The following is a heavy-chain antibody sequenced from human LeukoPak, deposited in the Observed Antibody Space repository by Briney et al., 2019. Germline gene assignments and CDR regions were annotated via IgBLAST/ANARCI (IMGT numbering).Heavy chain of an antibody. J-gene: IGHJ6*03. CDR2: IYSGGST. V-gene: IGHV3-66*01. Sequence: GGSLRLSCAASGFTVSSNYMTCVRQAPGKGLEWVSIIYSGGSTYYSDSVKGRFTISRDNCKNTLYLRMNSLRAEDTAVYYCARDRTGQQLISRKEYYYMDVWGKGTTVTISS. CDR3: ARDRTGQQLISRKEYYYMDV. D-gene: IGHD4-11*01. CDR1: GFTVSSNY.